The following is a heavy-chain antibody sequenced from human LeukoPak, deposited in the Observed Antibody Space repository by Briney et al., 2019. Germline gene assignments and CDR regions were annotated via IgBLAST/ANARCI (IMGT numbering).Heavy chain of an antibody. D-gene: IGHD4-17*01. CDR3: ARDSGDYGTGIWFDP. V-gene: IGHV3-21*01. CDR2: ISSSSSYI. J-gene: IGHJ5*02. Sequence: GGSLRLSCAASGFTSSSYSMNWVRQAPGKGLEWVSSISSSSSYIYYADSVKGRFTISRDNAKNSLYLQMNSLRAEDTAVYYCARDSGDYGTGIWFDPWGQGTLVTVSS. CDR1: GFTSSSYS.